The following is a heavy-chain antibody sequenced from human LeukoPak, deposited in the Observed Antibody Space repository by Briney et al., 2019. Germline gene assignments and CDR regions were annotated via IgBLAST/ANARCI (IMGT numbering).Heavy chain of an antibody. D-gene: IGHD3-3*01. J-gene: IGHJ5*02. Sequence: ASVKVSCKASGYTFTGYYMHWVRQAPGQGLEWMGWINPNSGGTNYAQKFQGRVTMTRDTSISTAYMELSRLRSDDTAVYYCARGPFGVVIGDWFDPWGQGTLVTVSS. CDR2: INPNSGGT. CDR3: ARGPFGVVIGDWFDP. V-gene: IGHV1-2*02. CDR1: GYTFTGYY.